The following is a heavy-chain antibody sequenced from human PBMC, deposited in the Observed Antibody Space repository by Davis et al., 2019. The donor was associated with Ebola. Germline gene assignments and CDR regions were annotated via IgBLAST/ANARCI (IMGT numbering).Heavy chain of an antibody. CDR1: GFTFSSYS. CDR3: ARASYSGYDFTGRYFDY. V-gene: IGHV3-21*01. D-gene: IGHD5-12*01. J-gene: IGHJ4*02. CDR2: ISSSSSYI. Sequence: GGSLRLSCAASGFTFSSYSMNWVRQAPGKGLEWVSSISSSSSYIYYADSVKGRFTISRDNAKNSLYLQMNSLRAEDTAVYYCARASYSGYDFTGRYFDYWGQGTLVTVSS.